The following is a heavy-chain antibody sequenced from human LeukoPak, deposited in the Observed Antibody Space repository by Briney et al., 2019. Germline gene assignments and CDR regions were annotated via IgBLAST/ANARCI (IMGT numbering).Heavy chain of an antibody. CDR1: GYTFTSYG. J-gene: IGHJ4*02. Sequence: ASVKVSCKASGYTFTSYGISWVRQAPGQGLEWMGWIGAYNGNTNYAQKLQGRVTMTTDTSTSTAYMELRSLRSDDTAVYYCASQNYDFWSGYYRGHDYWGQGTLVTVSS. CDR2: IGAYNGNT. CDR3: ASQNYDFWSGYYRGHDY. V-gene: IGHV1-18*01. D-gene: IGHD3-3*01.